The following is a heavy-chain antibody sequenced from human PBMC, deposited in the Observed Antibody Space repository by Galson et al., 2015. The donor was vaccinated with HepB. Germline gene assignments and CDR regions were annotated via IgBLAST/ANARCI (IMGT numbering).Heavy chain of an antibody. CDR1: GYWFSRYW. CDR2: IFPDDSDT. CDR3: ARADWTMVDPYYFDY. Sequence: QSGAEVKKPGESLKISCKGSGYWFSRYWIGWVRQMPGKGLEWMGIIFPDDSDTRYSPSFQGRVTISTDKSINTAYLQWRSLEASDTAVYYCARADWTMVDPYYFDYWGQGTPVTVSS. J-gene: IGHJ4*02. D-gene: IGHD4/OR15-4a*01. V-gene: IGHV5-51*01.